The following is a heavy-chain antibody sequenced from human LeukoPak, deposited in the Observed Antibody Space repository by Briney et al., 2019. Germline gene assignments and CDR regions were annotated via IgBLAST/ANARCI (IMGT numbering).Heavy chain of an antibody. J-gene: IGHJ4*02. Sequence: GGSLRLSCAASGFTFSGSAMHWVRQASGKGLEWVGRIRSKANSYATAYAASVKGRFTISRDDSKNTAYLQMNSLKTEDTAVYYCTRPLDGFDYWGQGTLVTVSS. CDR1: GFTFSGSA. V-gene: IGHV3-73*01. D-gene: IGHD1-1*01. CDR3: TRPLDGFDY. CDR2: IRSKANSYAT.